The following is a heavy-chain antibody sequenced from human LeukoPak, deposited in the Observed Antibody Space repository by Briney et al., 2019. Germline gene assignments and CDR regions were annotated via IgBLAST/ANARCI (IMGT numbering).Heavy chain of an antibody. V-gene: IGHV1-2*02. CDR1: GYTFTGYY. D-gene: IGHD3-22*01. CDR3: ARAITMIVVVPAY. Sequence: ASVKVSCNASGYTFTGYYMHWVRQAPGQGLEWMGWINPNSGGTNYAQKFQGRVTMTRDTSISTAYMELSRLRSDDTAVYYCARAITMIVVVPAYWGQGTLVTVSS. J-gene: IGHJ4*02. CDR2: INPNSGGT.